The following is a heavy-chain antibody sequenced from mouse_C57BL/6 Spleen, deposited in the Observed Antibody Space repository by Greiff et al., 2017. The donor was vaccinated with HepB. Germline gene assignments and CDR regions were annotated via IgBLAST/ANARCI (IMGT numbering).Heavy chain of an antibody. J-gene: IGHJ3*01. CDR2: ISSGGDYI. Sequence: EVQGVESGEGLVKPGGSLKLSCAASGFTFSSYAMSWVRQTPEKRLEWVAYISSGGDYIYYADTVKGRFTISRDNARNTLYLQMSSLKSEDTAMYYCTREGDYGSSPWFAYWGQGTLVTVSA. CDR1: GFTFSSYA. D-gene: IGHD1-1*01. CDR3: TREGDYGSSPWFAY. V-gene: IGHV5-9-1*02.